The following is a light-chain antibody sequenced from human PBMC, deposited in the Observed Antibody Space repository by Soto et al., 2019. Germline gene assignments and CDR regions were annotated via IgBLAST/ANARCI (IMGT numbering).Light chain of an antibody. Sequence: QSVLTQPASVSGSPGQSITISCTGTSGDVGGYNYVSWYQHHPGKAPKLMIYEVSNRPLGVSNRFSGSKSGNTASLTISGLQAEDESDYYCSSYTSGSTLVVFGGGTKLTVL. CDR2: EVS. CDR1: SGDVGGYNY. J-gene: IGLJ3*02. V-gene: IGLV2-14*01. CDR3: SSYTSGSTLVV.